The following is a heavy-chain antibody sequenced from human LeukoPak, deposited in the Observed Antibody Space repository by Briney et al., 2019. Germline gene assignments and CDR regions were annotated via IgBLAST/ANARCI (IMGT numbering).Heavy chain of an antibody. CDR1: GGSISSYY. D-gene: IGHD3-3*01. J-gene: IGHJ4*02. V-gene: IGHV4-4*07. Sequence: SETLSLTCTVSGGSISSYYWSWIRQPAGKGLEWIGRIYTSGSTNYNPSLKSRVTMSVDASKNQFSLKLSSVTAADTAVYYCARDRYYDFWSGYDYWGQGTLVTVSS. CDR3: ARDRYYDFWSGYDY. CDR2: IYTSGST.